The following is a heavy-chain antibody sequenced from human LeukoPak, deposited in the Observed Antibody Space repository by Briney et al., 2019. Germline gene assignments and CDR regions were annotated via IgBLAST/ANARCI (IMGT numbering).Heavy chain of an antibody. V-gene: IGHV3-74*01. CDR1: GFSFSNYW. CDR2: MNSDGSAT. Sequence: GGSLRLSCAASGFSFSNYWMHWVRQAPGKGLVWVTRMNSDGSATYYADSVQGRFTISRDNAKTTLYLQMNSLRAEDTAMYFCAKGPNYFDSWGQGTLVTVSS. J-gene: IGHJ4*02. CDR3: AKGPNYFDS.